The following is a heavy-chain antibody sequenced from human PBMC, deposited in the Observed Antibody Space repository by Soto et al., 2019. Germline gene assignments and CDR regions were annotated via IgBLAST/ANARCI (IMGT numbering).Heavy chain of an antibody. D-gene: IGHD2-2*01. CDR2: SYYGGNT. V-gene: IGHV4-31*03. CDR3: ARRSRAGTSYYYGIDV. Sequence: SQTPSLTCTVHGGTSSSGGYYYSFSRQHPGKGLEWIGYSYYGGNTYYNPSHTRRVTISVDTSKNQFSRKLSSVTAADTAVYYCARRSRAGTSYYYGIDVWCPVTTVT. J-gene: IGHJ6*02. CDR1: GGTSSSGGYY.